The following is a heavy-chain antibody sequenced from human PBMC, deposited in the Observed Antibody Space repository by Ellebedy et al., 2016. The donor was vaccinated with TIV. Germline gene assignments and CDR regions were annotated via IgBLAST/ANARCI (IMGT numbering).Heavy chain of an antibody. Sequence: PGGSLRLSCAGSGFTFHNYAITWVRKAPGKGLEWVSTITGRSSSLYYADSVRGRFTIPRDNSKNTVYLQADSLSAEDTAVYYCARVNSVDPSSWDSDWLDPWGQGTLVTVSP. D-gene: IGHD6-13*01. CDR2: ITGRSSSL. J-gene: IGHJ5*02. V-gene: IGHV3-23*01. CDR3: ARVNSVDPSSWDSDWLDP. CDR1: GFTFHNYA.